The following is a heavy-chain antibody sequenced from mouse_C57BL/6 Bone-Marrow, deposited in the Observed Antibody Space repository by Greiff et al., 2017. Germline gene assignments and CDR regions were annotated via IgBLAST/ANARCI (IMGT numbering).Heavy chain of an antibody. CDR2: IYPRSGNT. V-gene: IGHV1-81*01. D-gene: IGHD2-5*01. J-gene: IGHJ2*01. CDR1: GYTFTSYG. CDR3: ARRYSNFLGY. Sequence: QVQLQQSGAELARPGASVKLSCKASGYTFTSYGISWVKQRTGQGLEWIGEIYPRSGNTYYNEKFKGKATLTADKSSSTAYMELRSLTSEDSAVYFCARRYSNFLGYWGQGTTLTVSS.